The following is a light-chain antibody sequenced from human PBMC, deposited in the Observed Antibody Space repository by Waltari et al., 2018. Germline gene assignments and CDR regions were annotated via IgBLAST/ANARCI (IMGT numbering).Light chain of an antibody. V-gene: IGLV1-51*02. CDR2: ENT. CDR1: SPNTGNNA. J-gene: IGLJ7*01. CDR3: GTWDSSLSGAV. Sequence: QSVFTQPPSVSAAPRQRVTIPCPGGSPNTGNNAVSWSQQFPGTAPKLLIYENTERPSGIPGRFSGSKSGTSATLDITGLQAGDEADYYCGTWDSSLSGAVFGGGTHLTVL.